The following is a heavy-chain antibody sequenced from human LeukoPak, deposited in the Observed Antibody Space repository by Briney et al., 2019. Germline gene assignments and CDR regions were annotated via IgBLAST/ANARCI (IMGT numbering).Heavy chain of an antibody. Sequence: ASVKVSCKASGYTFTSYGISWVRQAPGQGLEWMGWISAYNGNTNYAQKLQGRVTMTTDTSTSTAYMELRSLRSDDTAVYYCARSITIFGVVITNYYMDVWGQGTLVTVSS. CDR2: ISAYNGNT. V-gene: IGHV1-18*01. CDR1: GYTFTSYG. CDR3: ARSITIFGVVITNYYMDV. J-gene: IGHJ4*02. D-gene: IGHD3-3*01.